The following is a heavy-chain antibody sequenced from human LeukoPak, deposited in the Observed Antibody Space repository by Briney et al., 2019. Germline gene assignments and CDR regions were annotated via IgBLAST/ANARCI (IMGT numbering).Heavy chain of an antibody. V-gene: IGHV3-30-3*01. CDR2: ISYDGSNK. Sequence: PGGSLRLSCAASGFTFSSYAMHWVRQAPGKGLEWVAVISYDGSNKYYADSVKGRFTISRDNSKNTLYLQMNSLRAEDTAVYYCARDYYGSGSGGYFDYWGQGTLVTVSS. J-gene: IGHJ4*02. CDR1: GFTFSSYA. D-gene: IGHD3-10*01. CDR3: ARDYYGSGSGGYFDY.